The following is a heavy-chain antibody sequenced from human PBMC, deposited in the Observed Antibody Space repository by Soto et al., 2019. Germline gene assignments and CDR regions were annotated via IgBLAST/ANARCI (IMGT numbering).Heavy chain of an antibody. CDR2: INAGNGNT. Sequence: QVQLVQSGAEVKKPGASVKISCKTSGYTFTSYALHWVRQAPGQRLDWMGWINAGNGNTKYSQQFQRRVIINRFTSASTAYMELRSLRSEDSAVYYSARDSGGMDVWGQGTTVTVSS. J-gene: IGHJ6*02. CDR1: GYTFTSYA. CDR3: ARDSGGMDV. V-gene: IGHV1-3*01.